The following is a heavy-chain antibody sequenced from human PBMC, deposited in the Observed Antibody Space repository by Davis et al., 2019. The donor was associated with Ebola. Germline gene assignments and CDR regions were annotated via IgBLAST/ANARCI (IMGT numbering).Heavy chain of an antibody. CDR3: ASSSVDYGDYPPVY. CDR2: IYYSRST. Sequence: SETLSLTCTVSGGSISSYYWSWIRQPPGKGLEWIGYIYYSRSTNYNPSLKSRVTISVDKSKNQFSLKLSSVTAADTAVYYCASSSVDYGDYPPVYWGQGTLVTVSS. J-gene: IGHJ4*02. D-gene: IGHD4-17*01. CDR1: GGSISSYY. V-gene: IGHV4-59*12.